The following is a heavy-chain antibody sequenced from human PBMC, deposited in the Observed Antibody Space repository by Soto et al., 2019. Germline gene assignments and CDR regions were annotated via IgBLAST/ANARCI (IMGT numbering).Heavy chain of an antibody. J-gene: IGHJ4*02. CDR1: GDSISTFY. CDR2: VYYTGST. V-gene: IGHV4-59*01. CDR3: ARGRTVRNYADDSSDYFYFFDY. D-gene: IGHD3-22*01. Sequence: SETLSLTCTVSGDSISTFYWGWMRQSPGKELEWSGHVYYTGSTNYNPSLKSRVTISVDRSKNQFYLKLTSANAADTAVYYCARGRTVRNYADDSSDYFYFFDYWGQGTQVTVSS.